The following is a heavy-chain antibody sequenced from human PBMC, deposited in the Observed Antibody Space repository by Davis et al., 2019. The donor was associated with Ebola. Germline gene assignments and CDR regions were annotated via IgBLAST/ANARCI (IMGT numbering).Heavy chain of an antibody. V-gene: IGHV1-18*01. Sequence: ASVKVSCKASGYTFTSYDINWVRQATGQGLEWMGWISAYNGNTNYAQKLQGRVTMTTDTSTSTAYMELRSLRSDDTAVYYCAREQGFGESWSRYYYMDVWGKGTTVTVSS. D-gene: IGHD3-10*01. J-gene: IGHJ6*03. CDR2: ISAYNGNT. CDR1: GYTFTSYD. CDR3: AREQGFGESWSRYYYMDV.